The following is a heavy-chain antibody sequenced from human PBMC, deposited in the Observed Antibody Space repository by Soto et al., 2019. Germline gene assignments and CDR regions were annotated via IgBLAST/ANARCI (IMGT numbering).Heavy chain of an antibody. D-gene: IGHD3-3*01. CDR1: GXSFSNYA. CDR2: ITGSGGST. Sequence: PGGSLRLSCSASGXSFSNYALNWVRQAPGKGLEWVSGITGSGGSTNNADSGKGRFTISRDNPKNTLYLQMNSLRAEDTAVYYCASTGVRFLEWLLVYYYGMDVWGQGTTVTVSS. CDR3: ASTGVRFLEWLLVYYYGMDV. J-gene: IGHJ6*02. V-gene: IGHV3-23*01.